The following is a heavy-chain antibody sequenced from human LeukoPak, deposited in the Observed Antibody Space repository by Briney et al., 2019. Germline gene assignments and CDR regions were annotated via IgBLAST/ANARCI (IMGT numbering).Heavy chain of an antibody. V-gene: IGHV3-23*01. Sequence: GGSLRLSCAASGFTFSSYAMSWVRQAPGKGLEWVSAISGSGGSTYYADSVKGRFTISRDNSKNTLYLQMNSLRAEDTAVYHCAKYLYYYDSSGSLGAFDYWGQGTLVTVSS. CDR2: ISGSGGST. CDR3: AKYLYYYDSSGSLGAFDY. D-gene: IGHD3-22*01. CDR1: GFTFSSYA. J-gene: IGHJ4*02.